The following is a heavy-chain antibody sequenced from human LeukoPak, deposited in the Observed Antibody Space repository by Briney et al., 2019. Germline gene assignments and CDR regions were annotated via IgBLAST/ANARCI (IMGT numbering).Heavy chain of an antibody. D-gene: IGHD3-10*01. CDR2: IYYSGSA. CDR1: GGSISSEFYY. J-gene: IGHJ4*02. CDR3: ARSEETFSYGSGNYYSFDS. V-gene: IGHV4-31*03. Sequence: PSETLSLTCTVSGGSISSEFYYWSWIRQLPGKGLEWIGYIYYSGSASYNPSLKSRVTISVDTSKNQFSLKLNSVTAADTALYYCARSEETFSYGSGNYYSFDSWGQGTLVTVSS.